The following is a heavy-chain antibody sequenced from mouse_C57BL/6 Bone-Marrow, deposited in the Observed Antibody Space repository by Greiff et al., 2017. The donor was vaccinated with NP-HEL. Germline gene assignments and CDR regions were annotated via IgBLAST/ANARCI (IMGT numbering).Heavy chain of an antibody. CDR1: GYTFTSYG. Sequence: QVQLKQSGAELARPGASVKLSCKASGYTFTSYGISWVKQRTGQGLEWIGEIYPRSGNTYYNEKFKGKATLTADKSSSTAYMELRSLTSEDSAVYFCARRGYDGYYVPYFDVWGTGTTVTVSS. V-gene: IGHV1-81*01. D-gene: IGHD2-3*01. CDR2: IYPRSGNT. J-gene: IGHJ1*03. CDR3: ARRGYDGYYVPYFDV.